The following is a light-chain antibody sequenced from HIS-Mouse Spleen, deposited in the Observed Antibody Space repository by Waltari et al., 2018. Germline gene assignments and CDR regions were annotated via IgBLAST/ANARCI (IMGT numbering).Light chain of an antibody. J-gene: IGLJ3*02. CDR1: SSDVGRYNL. CDR3: CSYAGSSTWV. Sequence: QSALTQPASVSGSPGQSITISCTGTSSDVGRYNLVSWYQQHPGKAPKLMIDDGSKRPPGVSNRCSGYKSGNTASLTISGLQAEDEADYYCCSYAGSSTWVFGGGTKLTVL. V-gene: IGLV2-23*01. CDR2: DGS.